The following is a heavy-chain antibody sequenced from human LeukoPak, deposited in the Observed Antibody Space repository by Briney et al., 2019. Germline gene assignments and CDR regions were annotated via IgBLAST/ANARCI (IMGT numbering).Heavy chain of an antibody. V-gene: IGHV3-23*01. D-gene: IGHD3-22*01. CDR2: ISGSGGST. Sequence: GGSLRLSCAASGFSFSSYAMSWVRQAPGKGLEGVSAISGSGGSTYYADSVKGRFTISRDNSKNTLYLQMNSLRAEDTAVYYCAKGQSDVVIGNFQHWGQGTLVTVSS. CDR3: AKGQSDVVIGNFQH. CDR1: GFSFSSYA. J-gene: IGHJ1*01.